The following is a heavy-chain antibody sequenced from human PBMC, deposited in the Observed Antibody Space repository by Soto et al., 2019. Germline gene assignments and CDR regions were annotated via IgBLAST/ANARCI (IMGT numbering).Heavy chain of an antibody. D-gene: IGHD6-19*01. CDR1: GFTFSSYS. Sequence: GGSLRLSCAASGFTFSSYSMNWVRQAPGKGLEWVSSISSSSSYIYYADSVKGRFTISRDNAKNSLYLQMNSLRAEDTAVYYCARVPQQWLVLDDYWGQGTLVTVSS. CDR3: ARVPQQWLVLDDY. CDR2: ISSSSSYI. J-gene: IGHJ4*02. V-gene: IGHV3-21*01.